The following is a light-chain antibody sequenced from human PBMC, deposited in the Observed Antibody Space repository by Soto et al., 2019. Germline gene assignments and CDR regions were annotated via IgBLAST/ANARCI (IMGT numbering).Light chain of an antibody. V-gene: IGKV1-5*03. CDR1: QSISSW. CDR3: QQYNSYPLT. Sequence: DIQMTQSPSTLSASVGDRVTITCRASQSISSWLAWYQQKPGKAPNLLIYKASSLESGVPSRFSGSGFGTEFTLTISSLQHDDFATYYCQQYNSYPLTFGGGTKVEIK. J-gene: IGKJ4*01. CDR2: KAS.